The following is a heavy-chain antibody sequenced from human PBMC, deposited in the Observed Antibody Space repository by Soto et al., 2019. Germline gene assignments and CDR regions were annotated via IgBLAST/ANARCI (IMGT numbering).Heavy chain of an antibody. D-gene: IGHD6-19*01. J-gene: IGHJ3*02. CDR2: IIPIFGTA. V-gene: IGHV1-69*13. Sequence: SVKVSCKASGGTFSSYAISWVRQAPGQGLEWMGGIIPIFGTANYAQKFQGRVTITADESTSTAYMELSSLRSEDTAVYYCARRCDSCGWCRGPDAFEIWGQGTVVTVAS. CDR1: GGTFSSYA. CDR3: ARRCDSCGWCRGPDAFEI.